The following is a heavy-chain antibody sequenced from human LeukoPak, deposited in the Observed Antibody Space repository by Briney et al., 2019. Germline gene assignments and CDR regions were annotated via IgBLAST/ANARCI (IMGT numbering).Heavy chain of an antibody. V-gene: IGHV3-21*01. CDR2: ISSSSSYI. D-gene: IGHD1-26*01. J-gene: IGHJ3*02. Sequence: GGSLRLSCAASGFTFSSYSMNWVRQAPGKGLEWVSSISSSSSYIYYADSVKGRFTISRDNAKNSLYLQMNSLGAEDTAVYYCARAKTTTAFDIWGQGTMVTVSS. CDR3: ARAKTTTAFDI. CDR1: GFTFSSYS.